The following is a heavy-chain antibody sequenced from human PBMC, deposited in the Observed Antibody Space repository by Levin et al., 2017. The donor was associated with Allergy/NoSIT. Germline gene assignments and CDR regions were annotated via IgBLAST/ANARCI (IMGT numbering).Heavy chain of an antibody. CDR3: ARDKGYDSSGLDAFDI. V-gene: IGHV3-48*03. Sequence: GGSLRLSCAASGFTFSSYEMNWVRQAPGKGLEWVSYISSSGSTIYYADSVKGRFTISRDNAKNSLYLQMNSLRAEDTAVYYCARDKGYDSSGLDAFDIWGQGTMVTVSS. CDR2: ISSSGSTI. CDR1: GFTFSSYE. D-gene: IGHD3-22*01. J-gene: IGHJ3*02.